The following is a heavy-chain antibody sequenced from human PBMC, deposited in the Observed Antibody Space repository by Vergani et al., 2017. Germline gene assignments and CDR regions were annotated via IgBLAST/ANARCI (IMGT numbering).Heavy chain of an antibody. Sequence: QVQLQQWGAGLLKPSETLSLTCAVYGGSFSGYYWSWIRQPPGKGLEWIGEINHSGSTNYNPSLKSRVTISVDTSKNQFALKLSSVTAAGTAVYYCARGRKVLLWFGGPYAFDIWGQGTMVTVSS. CDR2: INHSGST. J-gene: IGHJ3*02. CDR1: GGSFSGYY. V-gene: IGHV4-34*01. CDR3: ARGRKVLLWFGGPYAFDI. D-gene: IGHD3-10*01.